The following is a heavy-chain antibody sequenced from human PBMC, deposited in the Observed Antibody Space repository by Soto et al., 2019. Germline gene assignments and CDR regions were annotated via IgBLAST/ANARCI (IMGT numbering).Heavy chain of an antibody. CDR1: GGSISSGGYS. Sequence: QLQLQESGSGLVKPSQTLSLTCAVSGGSISSGGYSWSWIRQPPGKGLEWIGYIYHSGSTYYNPSLQSRVTLSVDRSKTLFSLKLSSVTAADTAVYYCARWWMSAPRFDPWGQGTLVTVSS. J-gene: IGHJ5*02. V-gene: IGHV4-30-2*01. CDR3: ARWWMSAPRFDP. D-gene: IGHD2-8*01. CDR2: IYHSGST.